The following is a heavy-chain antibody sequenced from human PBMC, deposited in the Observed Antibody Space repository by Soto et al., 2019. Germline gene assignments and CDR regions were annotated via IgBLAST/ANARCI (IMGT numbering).Heavy chain of an antibody. CDR2: INHSGST. D-gene: IGHD2-15*01. Sequence: QVQLQQWGAGLLKPSETLSLTCAVSGGSFSGYYWSWIRQPPGKGLERMGEINHSGSTNYNPSLKSRVTTSVDTSKNQFYLKLSSVTASDTAVYYCARGPVVVVAATPRSAFDIWGQGTMVTVSS. V-gene: IGHV4-34*01. CDR1: GGSFSGYY. CDR3: ARGPVVVVAATPRSAFDI. J-gene: IGHJ3*02.